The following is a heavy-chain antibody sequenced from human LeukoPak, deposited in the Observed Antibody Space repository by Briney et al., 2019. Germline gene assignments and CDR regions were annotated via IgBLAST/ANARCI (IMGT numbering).Heavy chain of an antibody. J-gene: IGHJ4*02. CDR3: ASDGDYGY. Sequence: PGGSLRLSCAASGFTFSSYWMSWVRQAPGKGLEWVANIKQDGSDKYYVGSVKGRFTISRDNARNSLYLQMNSLRAEDTAVYYCASDGDYGYWGQGTLVTVSS. V-gene: IGHV3-7*01. CDR1: GFTFSSYW. CDR2: IKQDGSDK. D-gene: IGHD4-17*01.